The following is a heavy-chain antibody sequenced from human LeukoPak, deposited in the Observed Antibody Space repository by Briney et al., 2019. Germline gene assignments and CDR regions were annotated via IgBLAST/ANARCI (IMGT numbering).Heavy chain of an antibody. Sequence: SETLSLTCTVSGGSISSYYWSWIRQPPGKGLEWIGYIYYSGSTYYNPSLKSRVTISVDTSKNQFSLKLSSVTAADTAVYYCASSRSGSYYSRAFDIWGQGTMVTVSS. J-gene: IGHJ3*02. CDR3: ASSRSGSYYSRAFDI. CDR2: IYYSGST. CDR1: GGSISSYY. V-gene: IGHV4-59*06. D-gene: IGHD3-10*01.